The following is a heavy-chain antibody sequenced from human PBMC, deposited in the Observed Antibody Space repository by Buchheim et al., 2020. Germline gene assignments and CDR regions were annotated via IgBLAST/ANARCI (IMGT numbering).Heavy chain of an antibody. D-gene: IGHD2-2*01. CDR3: ARDDAGFWYAAFDI. Sequence: QLQLQESGPGLVKPSETLSLTCTVSGGSISSSSYYWGWIRQPPGKGLEWIGSIYYSWSTYYNPSLKSRVTISVDTSKNQFSLKRSYVTAADTAVYYCARDDAGFWYAAFDIWGQGT. J-gene: IGHJ3*02. V-gene: IGHV4-39*07. CDR2: IYYSWST. CDR1: GGSISSSSYY.